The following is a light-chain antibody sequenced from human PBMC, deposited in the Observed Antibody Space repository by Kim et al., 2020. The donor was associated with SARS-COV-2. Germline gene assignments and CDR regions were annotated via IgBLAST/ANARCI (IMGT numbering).Light chain of an antibody. Sequence: VSVAPGKPARITCGGNNIGSKSVHSYQQKPGQAPVLVIYYDSDRPSEIPERFSGSNSGNTATLTISRVEAGDEADYYCQVCDSGVVFGGGTQLTVL. CDR3: QVCDSGVV. V-gene: IGLV3-21*04. J-gene: IGLJ2*01. CDR2: YDS. CDR1: NIGSKS.